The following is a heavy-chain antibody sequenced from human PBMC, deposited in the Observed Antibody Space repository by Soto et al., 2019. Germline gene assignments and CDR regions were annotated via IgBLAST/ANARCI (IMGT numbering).Heavy chain of an antibody. CDR1: GFTFNRDA. Sequence: PGGSLRLSCAASGFTFNRDAMSWVRQAPGKGLGWVASISGSGDNTSYADSVRGRFTISRDNSKTTLYLQLNSLRAEDTALYYCAKDSPDILPSNWFDPWGQGTLVTVSS. J-gene: IGHJ5*02. V-gene: IGHV3-23*01. D-gene: IGHD3-9*01. CDR2: ISGSGDNT. CDR3: AKDSPDILPSNWFDP.